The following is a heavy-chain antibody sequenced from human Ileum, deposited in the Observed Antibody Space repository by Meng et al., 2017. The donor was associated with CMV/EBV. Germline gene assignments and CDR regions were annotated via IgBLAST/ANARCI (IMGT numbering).Heavy chain of an antibody. D-gene: IGHD3-22*01. V-gene: IGHV2-5*02. CDR3: AHSPGTYYYNSGGYYSFGYFDY. CDR1: LS. Sequence: LSVGWIRQPPGEPLEWLALIYWADDKRYSPSLRSRLATTKDTSKNQVVLTMTNVDPADTATYYCAHSPGTYYYNSGGYYSFGYFDYWGQGALVTVSS. J-gene: IGHJ4*02. CDR2: IYWADDK.